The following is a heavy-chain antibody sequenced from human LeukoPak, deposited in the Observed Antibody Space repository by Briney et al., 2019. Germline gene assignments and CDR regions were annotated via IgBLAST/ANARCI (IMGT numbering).Heavy chain of an antibody. CDR1: GGTFSSYA. J-gene: IGHJ4*02. V-gene: IGHV1-69*04. CDR3: ARDDRELLSTFDY. D-gene: IGHD1-26*01. CDR2: IIPILGIA. Sequence: SVKVSCKASGGTFSSYAISWVRQAPGQGLVWMGRIIPILGIANYAQKFQGRVTITADKSTSTAYMELSSLRSEDTAVYYCARDDRELLSTFDYWGQGTLVTVSS.